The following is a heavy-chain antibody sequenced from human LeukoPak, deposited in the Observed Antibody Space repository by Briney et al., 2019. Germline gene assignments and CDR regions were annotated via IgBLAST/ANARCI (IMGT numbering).Heavy chain of an antibody. CDR3: ARGVPAAAYYFGMDV. CDR1: GYSFTSFW. D-gene: IGHD2-2*01. Sequence: GESLKISCKGSGYSFTSFWIGWVRQMPGKGLEWMGIIYPGDSDTRYSPSFQGQVTISADESISTAYLQWSSVKASDTAMYYCARGVPAAAYYFGMDVWGQGTTVTVSS. J-gene: IGHJ6*02. V-gene: IGHV5-51*01. CDR2: IYPGDSDT.